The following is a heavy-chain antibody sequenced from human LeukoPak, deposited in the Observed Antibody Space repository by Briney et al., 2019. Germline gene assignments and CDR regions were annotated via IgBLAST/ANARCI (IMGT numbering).Heavy chain of an antibody. V-gene: IGHV3-33*01. CDR2: IWYDGSNK. CDR3: ARGRGYCSGGSCYYFDY. CDR1: GFTFSSYG. Sequence: GRSLRLSCAASGFTFSSYGMHWVRQAPGKGLEWVAVIWYDGSNKYYADSVKGRFTISRDNSKNTLYLQMNSLRAEDTAVYYCARGRGYCSGGSCYYFDYWGQGTLVTVSS. J-gene: IGHJ4*02. D-gene: IGHD2-15*01.